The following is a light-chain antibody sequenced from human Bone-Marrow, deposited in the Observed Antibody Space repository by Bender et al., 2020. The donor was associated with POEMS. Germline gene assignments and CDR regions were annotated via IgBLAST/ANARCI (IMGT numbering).Light chain of an antibody. V-gene: IGLV2-14*03. Sequence: QSALTQPASVSGSPGQSITISCTGTSSDVGYYNYVSWYQQHPGRAPKLIIYDVNVRPSGVPDRFSGSKSGNTASLTISALQAEDEADFYCCSYTTRNSYVFGTGTKVTVL. CDR2: DVN. CDR1: SSDVGYYNY. J-gene: IGLJ1*01. CDR3: CSYTTRNSYV.